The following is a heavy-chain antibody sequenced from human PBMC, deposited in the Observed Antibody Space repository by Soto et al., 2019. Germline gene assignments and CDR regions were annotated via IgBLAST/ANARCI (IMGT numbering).Heavy chain of an antibody. CDR3: TRGGYILWFGELLWQDFDY. V-gene: IGHV3-49*03. Sequence: GGSLRLSCTASGFTFGDYAMSWFRQAPGKGLEWVGFIRSKAYGGTTEYAASVKGRFTISRDDSKSIAYLQMNSLKTEDTAVYYCTRGGYILWFGELLWQDFDYWGQGTLVTVSS. CDR2: IRSKAYGGTT. CDR1: GFTFGDYA. J-gene: IGHJ4*02. D-gene: IGHD3-10*01.